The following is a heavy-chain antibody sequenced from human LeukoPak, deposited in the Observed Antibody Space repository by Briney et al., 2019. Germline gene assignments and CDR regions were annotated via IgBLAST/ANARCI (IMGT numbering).Heavy chain of an antibody. CDR1: GGTFSSYA. CDR3: ASSTNYDFWSGLPYYYMDV. D-gene: IGHD3-3*01. V-gene: IGHV1-69*06. Sequence: GASVKVSCKASGGTFSSYAISWVRQAPGQGLEWMGGIIPIFGTANYAQKFQGRVTITADKSTSTAYMELSSLRSEDTAVYYCASSTNYDFWSGLPYYYMDVWGKGTTVTVSS. CDR2: IIPIFGTA. J-gene: IGHJ6*03.